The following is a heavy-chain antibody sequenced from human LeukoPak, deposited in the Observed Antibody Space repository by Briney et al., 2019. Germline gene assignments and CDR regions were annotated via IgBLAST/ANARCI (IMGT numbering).Heavy chain of an antibody. J-gene: IGHJ6*02. CDR1: GFTFSSYS. CDR3: GRDGDSSGSLDGMDV. V-gene: IGHV3-21*01. CDR2: ISSSSSYI. Sequence: GGSLRLSCAASGFTFSSYSMNWVRQAPGKGPEWVSSISSSSSYIYYADSVKGRFTISRDNAKNSLYLQMNSLRAEDTAVYYCGRDGDSSGSLDGMDVWGQGTTVTVSS. D-gene: IGHD6-19*01.